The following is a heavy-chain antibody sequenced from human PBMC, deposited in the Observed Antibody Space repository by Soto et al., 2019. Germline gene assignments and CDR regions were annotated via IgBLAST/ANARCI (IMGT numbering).Heavy chain of an antibody. V-gene: IGHV4-31*03. CDR1: GGSISSGGYY. CDR3: ARITMTKYFDY. Sequence: SETLSLTCTVSGGSISSGGYYWSWIRQHPGKGLEWIGYIYYSGSTYYNPSLKSRVTISVDTSKNQFSLKLSSVTAADTAVYYCARITMTKYFDYWGQGTLVTSPQ. D-gene: IGHD3-3*01. CDR2: IYYSGST. J-gene: IGHJ4*02.